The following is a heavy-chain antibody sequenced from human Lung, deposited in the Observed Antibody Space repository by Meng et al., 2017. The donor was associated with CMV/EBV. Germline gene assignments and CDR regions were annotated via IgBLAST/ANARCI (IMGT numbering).Heavy chain of an antibody. CDR3: AKSSDNGWSS. CDR2: VNPISDDT. CDR1: GYSFSDFY. D-gene: IGHD6-19*01. Sequence: VQLVQSGAEVKRPGASVKISCQASGYSFSDFYLNWARQAPGHGLEWLGRVNPISDDTHLAQKFEGRITVTRGATINTAFMELTRLRPDDTAVYYCAKSSDNGWSSWGPGTLVTVSS. V-gene: IGHV1-2*06. J-gene: IGHJ4*01.